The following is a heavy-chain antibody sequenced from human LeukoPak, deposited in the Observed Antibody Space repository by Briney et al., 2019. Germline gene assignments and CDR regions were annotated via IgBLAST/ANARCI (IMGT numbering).Heavy chain of an antibody. Sequence: SETLSLTCAVYGGSFSGYYWSWIRQPPGKGLEWIGEINHSGSTNYNPSLKSRATISVDTSKNQFSLKLSSVTAADTAVYYCARGGGRYSYGKYYFDYWGQGTLVTVSS. CDR2: INHSGST. D-gene: IGHD5-18*01. CDR1: GGSFSGYY. V-gene: IGHV4-34*01. CDR3: ARGGGRYSYGKYYFDY. J-gene: IGHJ4*02.